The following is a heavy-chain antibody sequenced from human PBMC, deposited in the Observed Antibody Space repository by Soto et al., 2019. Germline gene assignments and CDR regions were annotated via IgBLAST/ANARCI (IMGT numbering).Heavy chain of an antibody. Sequence: GGSLRLSCASSVCTFSNAWMSWVRQAPGKGLEWVGRVKSKSNGGTTDYAASVKGRFTISRDDSKNTLYLQMNSLKTDDTAVYYCHNLGFEAWGQGTLVTVSS. J-gene: IGHJ5*02. CDR1: VCTFSNAW. CDR2: VKSKSNGGTT. CDR3: HNLGFEA. V-gene: IGHV3-15*01.